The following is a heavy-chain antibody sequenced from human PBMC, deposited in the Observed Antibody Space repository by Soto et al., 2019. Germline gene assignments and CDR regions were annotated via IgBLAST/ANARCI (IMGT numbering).Heavy chain of an antibody. J-gene: IGHJ6*02. V-gene: IGHV3-33*01. CDR1: GFTFSSYG. CDR2: IWYDGSNK. CDR3: ARGFTIFGVVTPYYYGMDV. D-gene: IGHD3-3*01. Sequence: PGGSLRLSCAASGFTFSSYGMHWVRQAPGKGLEWVAVIWYDGSNKYYADSVKGRFTISRDNSKNTLYLQMNSLRAEDTAVYYCARGFTIFGVVTPYYYGMDVWGQGTTVTVSS.